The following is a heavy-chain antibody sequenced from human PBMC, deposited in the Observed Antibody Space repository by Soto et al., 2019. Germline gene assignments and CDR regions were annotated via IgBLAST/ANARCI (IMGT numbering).Heavy chain of an antibody. CDR1: GYTFTSYG. J-gene: IGHJ4*02. V-gene: IGHV1-18*01. CDR3: AREPICFGELAQLDY. D-gene: IGHD3-10*01. Sequence: ASVKVSCKASGYTFTSYGISWVRQAPGQGLEWMGWISAYNGNTNYAQKLQGRVTMTTDTSTSTAYMELRSLRSDDTAVYYCAREPICFGELAQLDYWGQGTLVTVS. CDR2: ISAYNGNT.